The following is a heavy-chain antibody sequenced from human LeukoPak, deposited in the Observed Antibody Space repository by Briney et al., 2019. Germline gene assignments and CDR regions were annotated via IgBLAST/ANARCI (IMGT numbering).Heavy chain of an antibody. Sequence: QAGGSLRLSCAASGFTFSSYAMHWVRQAPGKGLEWVAVISYDGSNKYYADSVKGRFTISRDNSKNTLYLQMNSLRAEGTAVYYCARDHLLAVAGLFDYWGQGTLVTVSS. V-gene: IGHV3-30-3*01. CDR3: ARDHLLAVAGLFDY. D-gene: IGHD6-19*01. CDR1: GFTFSSYA. CDR2: ISYDGSNK. J-gene: IGHJ4*02.